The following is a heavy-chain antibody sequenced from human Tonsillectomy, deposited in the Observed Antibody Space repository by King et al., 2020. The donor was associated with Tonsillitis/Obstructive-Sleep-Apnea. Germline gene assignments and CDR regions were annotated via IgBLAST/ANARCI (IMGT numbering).Heavy chain of an antibody. V-gene: IGHV3-30*04. Sequence: VQLVESGGGVVQPGRTVRLSCAASGFTFSNYAMHWVRQAPGKGLEWVALISFDERNKYYADSVKGRFTIARDGFRNTLYLHMNSLRHEDTAIYYCAKRVDSGYDSGPNGLDVWGQGTTVTVSS. CDR3: AKRVDSGYDSGPNGLDV. J-gene: IGHJ6*02. CDR2: ISFDERNK. CDR1: GFTFSNYA. D-gene: IGHD5-12*01.